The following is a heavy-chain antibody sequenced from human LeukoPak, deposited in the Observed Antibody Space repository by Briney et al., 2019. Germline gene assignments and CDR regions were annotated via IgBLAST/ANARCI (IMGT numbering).Heavy chain of an antibody. CDR3: ARDSGYSYGYNY. Sequence: SETLSLTCTVAGGSISRGSYYWNWIRQPAGKGLEWIGRIYTSGSTNYNPSLKSRITISVDTSKNQFSLKLSSVTAADTAVYYCARDSGYSYGYNYWGQGTLVTVSS. CDR1: GGSISRGSYY. V-gene: IGHV4-61*02. D-gene: IGHD5-18*01. CDR2: IYTSGST. J-gene: IGHJ4*02.